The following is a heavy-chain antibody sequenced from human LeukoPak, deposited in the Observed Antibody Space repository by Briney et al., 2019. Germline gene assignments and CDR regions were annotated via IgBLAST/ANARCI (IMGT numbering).Heavy chain of an antibody. CDR2: ISAYNGNT. D-gene: IGHD6-19*01. Sequence: EASVKVSCKASGYTFTSYGISWVRQAPGQGLEWMGWISAYNGNTNYAQKFQGRVTITADESTSTAYMELSSLRSEDTAVYYCASRSSGWDHTTYDYWGQGTLVTVSS. CDR3: ASRSSGWDHTTYDY. CDR1: GYTFTSYG. J-gene: IGHJ4*02. V-gene: IGHV1-18*04.